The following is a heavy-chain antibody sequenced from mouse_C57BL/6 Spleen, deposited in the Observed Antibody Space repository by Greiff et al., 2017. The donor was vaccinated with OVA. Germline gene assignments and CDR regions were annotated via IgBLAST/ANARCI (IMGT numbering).Heavy chain of an antibody. J-gene: IGHJ2*01. CDR2: IDPNSGGT. V-gene: IGHV1-72*01. CDR1: GYTFTSYW. D-gene: IGHD1-1*01. CDR3: ARGDWVVPYYFDY. Sequence: VQLQQSGAELVKPGASVKLSCKASGYTFTSYWMHWVKQRPGRGLEWIGRIDPNSGGTKYNEKFKSKATLTVDKPSSTAYMQLSSLTSEDSAVYYCARGDWVVPYYFDYWGQGTTLTVSS.